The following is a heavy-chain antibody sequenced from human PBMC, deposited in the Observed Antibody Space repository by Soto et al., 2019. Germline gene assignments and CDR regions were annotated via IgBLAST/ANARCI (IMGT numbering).Heavy chain of an antibody. D-gene: IGHD3-3*01. J-gene: IGHJ5*02. CDR3: ARSGTLAGVLRFLGGNWFDP. CDR2: IKQDGSEK. Sequence: GGSLRLSCAASGFTFSSYWMSWVRQAPGKGLEWVANIKQDGSEKYYVDSVKGRFTISRDNAKNSLYLQMNSLRAEDTAVYYCARSGTLAGVLRFLGGNWFDPWGQGTLVTVSS. CDR1: GFTFSSYW. V-gene: IGHV3-7*03.